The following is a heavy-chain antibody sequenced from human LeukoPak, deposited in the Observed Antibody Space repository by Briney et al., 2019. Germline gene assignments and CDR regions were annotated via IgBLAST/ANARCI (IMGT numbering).Heavy chain of an antibody. CDR2: IYPGDSDT. D-gene: IGHD2-15*01. CDR1: GYKFSSYW. J-gene: IGHJ4*02. Sequence: KPGESLRISCKGSGYKFSSYWINWVRQMPGKGLEWMGIIYPGDSDTRYDPSFQGQVTISADKSISTAYLQWSSLKASDSAMYYCARRLPSVVTFDYWGQGTLVTVSS. CDR3: ARRLPSVVTFDY. V-gene: IGHV5-51*01.